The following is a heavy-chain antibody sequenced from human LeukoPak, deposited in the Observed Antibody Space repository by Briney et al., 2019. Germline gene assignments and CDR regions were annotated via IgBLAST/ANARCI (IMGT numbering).Heavy chain of an antibody. V-gene: IGHV1-2*02. D-gene: IGHD3-22*01. CDR1: GYTFTSYG. Sequence: GASVKVSCKASGYTFTSYGISWVRQAPGQGLEWMGWINPNSGGTNYAQKFQGRVTMTRDTSISTAYMELSRLRSDDTAVYYCARVVGVDSSGYYVGAFDIWGQGTMVTVSS. J-gene: IGHJ3*02. CDR2: INPNSGGT. CDR3: ARVVGVDSSGYYVGAFDI.